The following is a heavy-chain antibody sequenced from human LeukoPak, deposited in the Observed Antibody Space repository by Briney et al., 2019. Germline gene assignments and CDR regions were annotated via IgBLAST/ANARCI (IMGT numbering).Heavy chain of an antibody. CDR2: INPNSGGT. CDR1: GYTFTGYY. J-gene: IGHJ3*02. V-gene: IGHV1-2*04. CDR3: ARDRGGGYCSSTSCYPADAFDI. D-gene: IGHD2-2*01. Sequence: GASVKVSCKASGYTFTGYYMHWVRQAPGQGLEWMGWINPNSGGTNYAQKFQGWVTMTRDTSISTAYMELSRLRSHDTAVYYCARDRGGGYCSSTSCYPADAFDIWGQGTMATVSS.